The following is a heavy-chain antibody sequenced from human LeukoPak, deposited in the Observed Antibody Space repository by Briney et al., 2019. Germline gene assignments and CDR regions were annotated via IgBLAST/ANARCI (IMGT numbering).Heavy chain of an antibody. J-gene: IGHJ6*02. D-gene: IGHD5-18*01. V-gene: IGHV3-43*01. CDR2: ISWDGGST. CDR3: AKDMTAAGYSYGYYYYGMDV. Sequence: GGSLRLSCAASGFTFDDYTMHWVRQAPGKGLEWVSLISWDGGSTYYADSVKGRFTISRDNSKNSLYLQMSSLRTEDTALYYCAKDMTAAGYSYGYYYYGMDVWGQGTTVTVSS. CDR1: GFTFDDYT.